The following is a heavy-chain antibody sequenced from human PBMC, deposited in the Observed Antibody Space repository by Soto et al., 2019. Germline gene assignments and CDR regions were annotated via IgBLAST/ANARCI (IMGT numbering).Heavy chain of an antibody. CDR2: INPNSGGT. D-gene: IGHD6-13*01. V-gene: IGHV1-2*04. CDR1: GYTFTDYY. CDR3: AREGIAAAGNYGMDV. J-gene: IGHJ6*02. Sequence: ALVKVSCKASGYTFTDYYMHWVRQAPGQGLEWMGWINPNSGGTKYAQKFQGWVTMTRDTSISTAYMELSRLRSDDTAVYYCAREGIAAAGNYGMDVWGQGTTVTVSS.